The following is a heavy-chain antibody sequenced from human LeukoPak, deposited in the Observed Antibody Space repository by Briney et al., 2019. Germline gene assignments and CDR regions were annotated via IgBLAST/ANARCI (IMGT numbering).Heavy chain of an antibody. J-gene: IGHJ3*01. CDR3: ARVVGTRVKAFDV. V-gene: IGHV1-2*02. Sequence: ASVKVSCKASGYRFSIFGIHWVRQDPGQGLEWMGWINPNSGLTKYAQNLQGRVTMTRDTSISTSYMELRRLRSDDSAVYYCARVVGTRVKAFDVWGQGTMVTVSS. D-gene: IGHD1-26*01. CDR1: GYRFSIFG. CDR2: INPNSGLT.